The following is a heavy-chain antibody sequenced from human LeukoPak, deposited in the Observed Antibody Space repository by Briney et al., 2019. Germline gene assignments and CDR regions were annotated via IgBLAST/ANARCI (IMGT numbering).Heavy chain of an antibody. CDR2: ISGSGGST. CDR3: AKESRGIAVAGRDFDY. V-gene: IGHV3-23*01. Sequence: GGTLRLSCVASGLTFSRHAMSWVRQAPGKGLEWVSAISGSGGSTYYADSAKGRFTISRDNSKNTLYLQMNSLRAEDTAVYYCAKESRGIAVAGRDFDYWGQGTLVTVSS. CDR1: GLTFSRHA. D-gene: IGHD6-19*01. J-gene: IGHJ4*02.